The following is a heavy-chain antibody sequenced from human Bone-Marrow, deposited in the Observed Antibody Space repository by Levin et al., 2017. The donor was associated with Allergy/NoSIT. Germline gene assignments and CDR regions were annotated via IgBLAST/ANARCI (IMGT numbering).Heavy chain of an antibody. D-gene: IGHD3-3*01. V-gene: IGHV3-30*18. J-gene: IGHJ4*02. Sequence: GESLKISCEASGFTFSSHGMHWVRQAPGRGLERVASISYDGSEKNYADSVRGRFTISRDNSKNTLNLQMNSLRTEDTAVYYCAKDNRQAVFGVVINYYFDDWGQGTLVTVSS. CDR3: AKDNRQAVFGVVINYYFDD. CDR2: ISYDGSEK. CDR1: GFTFSSHG.